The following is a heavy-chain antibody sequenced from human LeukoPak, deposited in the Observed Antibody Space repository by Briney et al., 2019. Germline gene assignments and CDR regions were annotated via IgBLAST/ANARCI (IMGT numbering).Heavy chain of an antibody. CDR1: GGTFSSYA. J-gene: IGHJ4*02. CDR3: ATTYYYDSSGQDYYFAY. D-gene: IGHD3-22*01. Sequence: GSSVKVSCKASGGTFSSYAISWVRQAPGQGLEWMGGIIIIFGTANYAQKFQGRVTITADESTSTAYMELSSLRPEDTAVYYCATTYYYDSSGQDYYFAYWGQGTLVTVSS. CDR2: IIIIFGTA. V-gene: IGHV1-69*01.